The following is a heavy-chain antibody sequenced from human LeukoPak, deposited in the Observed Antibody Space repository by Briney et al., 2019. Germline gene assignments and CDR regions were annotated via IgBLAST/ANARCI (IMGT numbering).Heavy chain of an antibody. Sequence: GGSLRLSCADSGFTFSNYGMSWVRQAPGKGLEWVAHIREDGSEKYYLDSVEGRFTISRDNAKNSLYLQMNSLRAEDTAVYYCARDSFRVATITFYYYYYMDVWGEGTTVTVSS. V-gene: IGHV3-7*01. D-gene: IGHD5-12*01. J-gene: IGHJ6*03. CDR3: ARDSFRVATITFYYYYYMDV. CDR1: GFTFSNYG. CDR2: IREDGSEK.